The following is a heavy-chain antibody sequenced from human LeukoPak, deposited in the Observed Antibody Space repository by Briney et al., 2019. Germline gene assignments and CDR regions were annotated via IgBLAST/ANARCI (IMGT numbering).Heavy chain of an antibody. J-gene: IGHJ5*02. CDR3: ARDITS. V-gene: IGHV3-30*02. Sequence: AGGSLRLSCAASGFTFSSYGILWVRQAPGKGLVGVAFIRYDGSNKYYADSVKGRFTISRDNSKNTLYLQMNSLRGEDWAVFCCARDITSWGQGTLVTVSS. D-gene: IGHD3-10*01. CDR1: GFTFSSYG. CDR2: IRYDGSNK.